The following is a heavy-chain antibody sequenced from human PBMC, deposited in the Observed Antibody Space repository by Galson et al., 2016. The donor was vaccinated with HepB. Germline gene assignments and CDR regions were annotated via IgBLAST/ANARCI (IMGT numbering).Heavy chain of an antibody. V-gene: IGHV3-21*01. D-gene: IGHD2-2*01. Sequence: SLRLSCAASGFTFSTYSMDWVRQAPEKGLEWVSSFSGSTSYIYYADSVKGRFTISRDNAKNSLYLQMNSLRAEDTAVYYCARDLQGYCVSTSCYYYYGMGVWGQGTAVTVAS. CDR2: FSGSTSYI. CDR3: ARDLQGYCVSTSCYYYYGMGV. CDR1: GFTFSTYS. J-gene: IGHJ6*02.